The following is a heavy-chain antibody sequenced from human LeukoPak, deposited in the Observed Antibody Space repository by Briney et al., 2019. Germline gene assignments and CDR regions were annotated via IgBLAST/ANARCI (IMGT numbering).Heavy chain of an antibody. CDR3: ARDATRSVIVGAEDGFDY. CDR1: GYTFTGYY. CDR2: INPNSGGT. J-gene: IGHJ4*02. D-gene: IGHD1-26*01. V-gene: IGHV1-2*02. Sequence: ASVKVSCKASGYTFTGYYMHWVRQAPGQGLEWMGWINPNSGGTNYAQKFQGRVTMTRDTSISTAYMELRSLRSDDTAIYYCARDATRSVIVGAEDGFDYWGQGTLVTVSS.